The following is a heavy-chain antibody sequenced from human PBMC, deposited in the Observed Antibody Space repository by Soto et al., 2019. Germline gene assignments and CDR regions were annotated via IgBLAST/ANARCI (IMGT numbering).Heavy chain of an antibody. J-gene: IGHJ6*02. Sequence: QVQLQESGPGLVKPSWTLSLTCAVSGGSISSSKWWSWVRQPPGKGLEWIGQIYHGGSSDYNPSLKSPVTISVDKSKNQSSLKLSSVTAADTAVYYCARDRDSSDTGGMDVWGQGNTVTVSS. D-gene: IGHD3-22*01. CDR2: IYHGGSS. CDR3: ARDRDSSDTGGMDV. CDR1: GGSISSSKW. V-gene: IGHV4-4*02.